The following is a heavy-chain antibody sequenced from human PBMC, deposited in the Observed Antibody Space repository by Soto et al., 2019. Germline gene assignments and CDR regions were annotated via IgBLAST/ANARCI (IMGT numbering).Heavy chain of an antibody. Sequence: EVQLLESGGGLVRPGGSLRLSCAASGFTFYNYAMNWVRQAPGKGLEWVSTISGGGDGTYYAASVKGCFTISRANSRNTVYLQMNSLRAEDTAVYYCAKKGMNSLETYCTTGDCHYAFDVWGQGTLVTVSS. V-gene: IGHV3-23*01. CDR2: ISGGGDGT. CDR1: GFTFYNYA. J-gene: IGHJ3*01. CDR3: AKKGMNSLETYCTTGDCHYAFDV. D-gene: IGHD2-8*01.